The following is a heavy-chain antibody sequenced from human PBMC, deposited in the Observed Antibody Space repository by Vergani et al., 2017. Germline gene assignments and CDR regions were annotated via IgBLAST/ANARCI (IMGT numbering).Heavy chain of an antibody. Sequence: QVQLVQSGAEVKKPGSSVKVSCKASGGTFSSYAISWVRQAPGQGLEWMGGFDPEDGETIYAQKFQGRVTMTEDTSTDTAYMELSSLRSEDTSVYYCATDGGQLLFPYYYYYGMDVWGQGTTVTVSS. CDR1: GGTFSSYA. CDR3: ATDGGQLLFPYYYYYGMDV. J-gene: IGHJ6*02. D-gene: IGHD2-2*01. CDR2: FDPEDGET. V-gene: IGHV1-24*01.